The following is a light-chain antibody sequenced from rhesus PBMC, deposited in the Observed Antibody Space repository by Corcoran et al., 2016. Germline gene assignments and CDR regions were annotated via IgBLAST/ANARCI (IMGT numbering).Light chain of an antibody. J-gene: IGKJ2*01. CDR2: GAS. CDR3: QPSSNSYS. CDR1: QSVGSY. Sequence: TVVTQSPATLSLSPGERATLSCRASQSVGSYLAWYQQKPGQAPRLLIYGASSRATGIPDRFSGSGAGTDFNITISSLEPEDVGVDYCQPSSNSYSFGQGTKVEIK. V-gene: IGKV3-24*04.